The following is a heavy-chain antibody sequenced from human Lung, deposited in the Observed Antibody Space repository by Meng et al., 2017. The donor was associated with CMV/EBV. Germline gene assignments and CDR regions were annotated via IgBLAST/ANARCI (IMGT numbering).Heavy chain of an antibody. CDR2: IYHSGST. CDR3: ARARFDY. Sequence: SETLSLTCTVSGYSISSGYYWGWVRQPPGKGLEWIGSIYHSGSTYYNPSLKSRVTISVDTSKNQFSLKLSSVTAADTAVYYCARARFDYWGQGTLVTGSS. J-gene: IGHJ4*02. CDR1: GYSISSGYY. V-gene: IGHV4-38-2*02.